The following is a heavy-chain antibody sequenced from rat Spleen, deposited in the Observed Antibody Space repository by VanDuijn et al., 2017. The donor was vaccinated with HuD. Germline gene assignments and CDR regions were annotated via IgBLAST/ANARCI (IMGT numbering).Heavy chain of an antibody. Sequence: EVQLVESGGGLVQPGRSLKLSCAASGFIFSDYNMAWVRQAPKKGLEWVATIIYDGSSTYYRDSVKGRFNISRDNAKSTLYLQMDSLRSEDTATYYCARRHYGYTDYFDYWGQGVVVTVSS. CDR1: GFIFSDYN. V-gene: IGHV5-7*01. J-gene: IGHJ2*01. D-gene: IGHD1-9*01. CDR3: ARRHYGYTDYFDY. CDR2: IIYDGSST.